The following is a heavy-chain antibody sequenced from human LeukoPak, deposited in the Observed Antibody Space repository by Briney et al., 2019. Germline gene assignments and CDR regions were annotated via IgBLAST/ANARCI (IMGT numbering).Heavy chain of an antibody. Sequence: PGGSLRLSCAASGFTFSSYGMSWVRQAPGKGLEWVSAISGSGGSTYYADSVKGRFTISRDNSKNTLYLQMNSLRAEDTAVYYCAKVHCSSTSCYGAPRVFDYWGQGTLVTVSS. V-gene: IGHV3-23*01. D-gene: IGHD2-2*01. J-gene: IGHJ4*02. CDR2: ISGSGGST. CDR1: GFTFSSYG. CDR3: AKVHCSSTSCYGAPRVFDY.